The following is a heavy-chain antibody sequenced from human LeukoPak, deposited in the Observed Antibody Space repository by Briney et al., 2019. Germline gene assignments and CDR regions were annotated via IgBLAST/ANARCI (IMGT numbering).Heavy chain of an antibody. Sequence: GGSLRVSCAASGFTFSSYAMSWVRQAPGEGLEWVSGISGSGGSTYYADSVKGRFTISRDNSKNTLYLQMNSLRAEDTAVYYCAKEDPVSIAAAGIQGLWFDPWGQGTLVTVSS. D-gene: IGHD6-13*01. CDR3: AKEDPVSIAAAGIQGLWFDP. V-gene: IGHV3-23*01. CDR1: GFTFSSYA. CDR2: ISGSGGST. J-gene: IGHJ5*02.